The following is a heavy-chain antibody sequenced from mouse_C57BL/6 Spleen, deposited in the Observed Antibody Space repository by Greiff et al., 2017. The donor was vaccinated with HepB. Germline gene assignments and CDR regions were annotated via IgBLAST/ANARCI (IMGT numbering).Heavy chain of an antibody. CDR2: ITPNNGGT. CDR3: AIITTVGGAMDY. V-gene: IGHV1-26*01. J-gene: IGHJ4*01. CDR1: GYTFTDYY. D-gene: IGHD1-1*01. Sequence: VQLQQSGPELVKPGASVKISCKASGYTFTDYYMNWVKQSHGKSLEWIGDITPNNGGTSYNQKFKGKATLTVDKSSSTAYMELRSLTSEDSAVYYCAIITTVGGAMDYWGQGTSVTVSS.